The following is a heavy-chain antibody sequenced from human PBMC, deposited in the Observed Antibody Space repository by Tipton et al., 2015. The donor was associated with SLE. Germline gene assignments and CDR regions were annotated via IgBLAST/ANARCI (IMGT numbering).Heavy chain of an antibody. D-gene: IGHD3-9*01. CDR1: GESSSGYY. CDR3: ARHADYFEWPHEWYFDL. CDR2: IHDSGSS. J-gene: IGHJ2*01. V-gene: IGHV4-34*01. Sequence: TLSLTCAVNGESSSGYYWSWIRQSPGKGLEWIGDIHDSGSSIYNPSLKSRVTISVDTSENQISLRLNSVTAADTATYYCARHADYFEWPHEWYFDLWGRGALVTVSS.